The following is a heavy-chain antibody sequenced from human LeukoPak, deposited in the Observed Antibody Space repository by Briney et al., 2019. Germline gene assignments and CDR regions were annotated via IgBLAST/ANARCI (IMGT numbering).Heavy chain of an antibody. J-gene: IGHJ6*02. CDR2: INAGNGNT. CDR3: ARERGSSWYGGYAYYYYGMDV. V-gene: IGHV1-3*01. CDR1: GYTFTSYA. Sequence: GASVKVSCKASGYTFTSYAMHWVRQAPGQRLEWMGWINAGNGNTKYSQKFQGRVTITRDTSASTAYMELSSLRSEDTAVYYCARERGSSWYGGYAYYYYGMDVWGQGTTVTVSS. D-gene: IGHD6-13*01.